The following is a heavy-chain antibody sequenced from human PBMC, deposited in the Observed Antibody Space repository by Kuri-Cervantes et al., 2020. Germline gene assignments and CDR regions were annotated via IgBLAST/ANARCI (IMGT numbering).Heavy chain of an antibody. CDR2: IYSGGDT. V-gene: IGHV3-66*01. CDR3: ARDFDSSGYYANSGY. D-gene: IGHD3-22*01. Sequence: GESLKISCAASGFTFSSYAMHWVRQAPGKGLEWVSVIYSGGDTYYADSVKGRFTISRDTSKNTLYLQMESLRAEDSAVYYCARDFDSSGYYANSGYWGQGILVTVSS. J-gene: IGHJ4*02. CDR1: GFTFSSYA.